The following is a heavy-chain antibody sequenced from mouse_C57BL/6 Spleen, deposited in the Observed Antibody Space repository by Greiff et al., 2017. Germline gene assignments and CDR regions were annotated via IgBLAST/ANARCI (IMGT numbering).Heavy chain of an antibody. CDR2: ISSGGSYT. Sequence: EVKLVESGGDLVKPGGSLKLSCAASGFTFSSYGMSWVRQTPDKRLEWVATISSGGSYTYYPDSVKGRFTISRDNAKNTLYLQMSSLKSEDTAMYYCARHRGSTMITTGRFDYWGQGTTLTVSS. D-gene: IGHD2-4*01. CDR1: GFTFSSYG. J-gene: IGHJ2*01. V-gene: IGHV5-6*01. CDR3: ARHRGSTMITTGRFDY.